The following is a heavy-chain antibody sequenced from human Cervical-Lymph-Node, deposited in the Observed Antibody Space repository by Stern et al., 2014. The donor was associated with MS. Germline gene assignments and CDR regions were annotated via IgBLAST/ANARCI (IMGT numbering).Heavy chain of an antibody. CDR3: ARVPDRSLYYYYYGMDV. CDR1: GGSISSFY. V-gene: IGHV4-59*01. Sequence: QLQLQESGPGLVKPSETLSLTCTVSGGSISSFYWSWIRQPPGKGLEWIGYVHYSGRTNHNPSLQSRVSMSVDTSKNQFSLRLSSVTAADTAMYYCARVPDRSLYYYYYGMDVWGQGTTVTVSS. D-gene: IGHD1-14*01. J-gene: IGHJ6*02. CDR2: VHYSGRT.